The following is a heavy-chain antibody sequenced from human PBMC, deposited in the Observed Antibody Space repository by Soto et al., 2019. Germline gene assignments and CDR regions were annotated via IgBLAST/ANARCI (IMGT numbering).Heavy chain of an antibody. CDR1: GGSISSYY. D-gene: IGHD4-17*01. V-gene: IGHV4-59*08. J-gene: IGHJ4*02. CDR3: ARRYGGTLDS. Sequence: SETLSLTCTVSGGSISSYYWSWIRQPPGKGLEWIGHIYYSGSTNYNPSLKSRVTISVDTSKNQFSLKLSSVTAADTAVYYCARRYGGTLDSWGQGTLVTVSS. CDR2: IYYSGST.